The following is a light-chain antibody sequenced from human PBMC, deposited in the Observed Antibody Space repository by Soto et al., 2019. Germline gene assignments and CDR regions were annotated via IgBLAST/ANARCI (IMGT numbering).Light chain of an antibody. CDR1: QSISTY. V-gene: IGKV1-27*01. CDR3: QNYNRAPRT. Sequence: DIQMTQSPSSLSASVGDRVTITCRASQSISTYLIWYQQKPGKAPKLLIYAASTLESGVPSRFSGSGSGTDFALTISSLQPEDVATYYCQNYNRAPRTFGQGTNVDIK. CDR2: AAS. J-gene: IGKJ1*01.